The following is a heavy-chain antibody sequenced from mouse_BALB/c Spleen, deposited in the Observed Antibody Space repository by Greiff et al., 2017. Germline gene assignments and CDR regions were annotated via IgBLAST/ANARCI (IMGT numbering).Heavy chain of an antibody. CDR2: ISSGSSTI. D-gene: IGHD2-1*01. J-gene: IGHJ4*01. Sequence: EVKLVASGGGLVQPGGSRKLSCAASGFSFSSFGMHWVRQAPEKGLEWVAYISSGSSTIYYADTVKGRFTISRDNPKNTLFLQMTSLRSEDTAMYYCARSIYGNYAMDYWGQGTSVTVSS. V-gene: IGHV5-17*02. CDR1: GFSFSSFG. CDR3: ARSIYGNYAMDY.